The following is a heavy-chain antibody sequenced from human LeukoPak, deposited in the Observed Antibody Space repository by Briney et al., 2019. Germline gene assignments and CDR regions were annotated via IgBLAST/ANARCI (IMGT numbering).Heavy chain of an antibody. Sequence: PSETLSLTCTVSGGSMSPYHWGWIRQPPGKALEWTGYIYYSGSTNYNPSLKSRVTISVHTSRNQFSLMLSSVTAADTAMYYCARYYDRTGFDYWGQGTLVTVSS. J-gene: IGHJ4*02. V-gene: IGHV4-59*08. CDR1: GGSMSPYH. D-gene: IGHD3-16*01. CDR2: IYYSGST. CDR3: ARYYDRTGFDY.